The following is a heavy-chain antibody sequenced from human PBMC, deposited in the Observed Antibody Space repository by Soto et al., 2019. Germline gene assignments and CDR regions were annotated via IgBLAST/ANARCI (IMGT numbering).Heavy chain of an antibody. D-gene: IGHD4-17*01. Sequence: QVQLQESGPGLVKPSETLSLTCTVSGGSISSYYWSWIRQPPGKGREWIGYIYYSGSTNYNPSLKSRVTISVDTSQNQFSLKLSSVTAADTAVYYCARDQAYGVGAFDIWGQGTMVTVSS. CDR2: IYYSGST. CDR1: GGSISSYY. V-gene: IGHV4-59*01. CDR3: ARDQAYGVGAFDI. J-gene: IGHJ3*02.